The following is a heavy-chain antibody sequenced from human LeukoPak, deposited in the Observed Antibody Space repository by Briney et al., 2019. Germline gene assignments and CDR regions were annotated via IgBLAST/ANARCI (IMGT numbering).Heavy chain of an antibody. D-gene: IGHD1-26*01. CDR1: GGSITNYF. Sequence: SETLSLTCGVSGGSITNYFWTWIRQPPGKGLEWIGFIYYSGTTHYNPSLKSRVTMSVATSNNQFSLRLSSVTAADTAIYYCARHSGASPHYFDYWGQGALVTVSS. CDR2: IYYSGTT. V-gene: IGHV4-59*08. CDR3: ARHSGASPHYFDY. J-gene: IGHJ4*02.